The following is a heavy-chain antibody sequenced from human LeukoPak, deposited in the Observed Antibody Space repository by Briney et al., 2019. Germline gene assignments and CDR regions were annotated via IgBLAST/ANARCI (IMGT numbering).Heavy chain of an antibody. CDR3: ARAQYSLYYYYYYMDV. CDR2: INHSGST. Sequence: KPSETLSLTCAVYGGSFSGYYWSWIRQPPGKGLEWIGEINHSGSTNYNPSLKSRVTISVDTSKNQFSLKLSSVTAADTAVYYCARAQYSLYYYYYYMDVWGKGTTVTVSS. J-gene: IGHJ6*03. V-gene: IGHV4-34*01. CDR1: GGSFSGYY. D-gene: IGHD5-12*01.